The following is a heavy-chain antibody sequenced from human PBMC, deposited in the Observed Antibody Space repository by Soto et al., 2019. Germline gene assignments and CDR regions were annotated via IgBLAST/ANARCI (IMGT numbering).Heavy chain of an antibody. CDR3: ASLGYSGSGSGK. J-gene: IGHJ4*02. CDR2: IYYSGST. V-gene: IGHV4-59*08. D-gene: IGHD5-12*01. Sequence: QVQLHESGPGLVKPSETLALTCTVSGTSISSYYWSWVRQPPGKGLEWIGRIYYSGSTNYNPSLKSRATISVDTSKTQFSLKLTSVTAADTAVYYCASLGYSGSGSGKWGQGTLVTVSS. CDR1: GTSISSYY.